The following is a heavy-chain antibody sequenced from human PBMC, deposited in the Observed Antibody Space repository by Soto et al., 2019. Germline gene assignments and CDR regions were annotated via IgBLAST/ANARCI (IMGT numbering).Heavy chain of an antibody. V-gene: IGHV4-59*01. D-gene: IGHD1-1*01. CDR3: ARVQAGTIDY. J-gene: IGHJ4*02. CDR2: IYYSGST. Sequence: KPSETLSLTCTVSGGSISGYNWSWLRQPPGKGLEWIGYIYYSGSTNYNPSLKSRVTISVDTSKNQFSLKLSSVSAADTAMYYCARVQAGTIDYWGQGALVTVSS. CDR1: GGSISGYN.